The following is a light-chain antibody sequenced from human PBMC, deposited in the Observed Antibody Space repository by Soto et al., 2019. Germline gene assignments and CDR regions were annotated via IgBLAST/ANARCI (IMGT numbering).Light chain of an antibody. J-gene: IGLJ1*01. Sequence: QSALTQPAFVSGSPGQSITISCTGSSSDVGAYTSVPWYQQHPGKAPKLMIYEVSNRPSGVSRRFSGSKSGNTASLTISGLQAEDEAHYYCSSYTSDNRDYVFGTGTKLTVL. CDR1: SSDVGAYTS. V-gene: IGLV2-14*01. CDR2: EVS. CDR3: SSYTSDNRDYV.